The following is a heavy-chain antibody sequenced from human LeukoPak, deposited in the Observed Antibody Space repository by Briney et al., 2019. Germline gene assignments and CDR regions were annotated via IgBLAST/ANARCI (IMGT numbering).Heavy chain of an antibody. CDR1: GFTFSSYA. CDR2: LSGSGDTT. D-gene: IGHD3-10*01. V-gene: IGHV3-23*01. Sequence: GGSLRLSCAASGFTFSSYAMSWVCQAPGKGLEWVSALSGSGDTTYYADSVKGRFTISRDNSKNTLYLQMNSLRAEDTAVYYCAKDQDSMVRGIIWTNNWFDPWGQGTLVTVSS. J-gene: IGHJ5*02. CDR3: AKDQDSMVRGIIWTNNWFDP.